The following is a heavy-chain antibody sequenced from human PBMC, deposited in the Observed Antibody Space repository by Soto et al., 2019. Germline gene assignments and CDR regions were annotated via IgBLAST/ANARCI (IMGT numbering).Heavy chain of an antibody. CDR3: ARARFCTSTSCYHYFDF. Sequence: SETLSLTCTVSGGSISSSSWSWIRQPPGRGLEWIGYIYNNGRTDYNPSLKSRVTISVDTSKNHFSLKLSSVTPADTAVYYCARARFCTSTSCYHYFDFWGQGTLVTVSS. D-gene: IGHD2-2*01. CDR2: IYNNGRT. CDR1: GGSISSSS. J-gene: IGHJ4*02. V-gene: IGHV4-59*01.